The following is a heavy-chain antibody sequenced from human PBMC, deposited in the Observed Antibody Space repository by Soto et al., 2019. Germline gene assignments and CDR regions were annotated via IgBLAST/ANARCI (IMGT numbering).Heavy chain of an antibody. V-gene: IGHV3-66*01. J-gene: IGHJ4*02. CDR2: IYSGGST. Sequence: EVQLVESGGGLVQPGGSLRLSCAASGFTVSSNYMSWVRQAPGKGLEWVSVIYSGGSTYYADSVKGRFTISRDNSKNTLYLQMNSLRAEDTAVYYCARASIGFGELYLGLCFDYWGQGTLVTVSS. CDR1: GFTVSSNY. D-gene: IGHD3-10*01. CDR3: ARASIGFGELYLGLCFDY.